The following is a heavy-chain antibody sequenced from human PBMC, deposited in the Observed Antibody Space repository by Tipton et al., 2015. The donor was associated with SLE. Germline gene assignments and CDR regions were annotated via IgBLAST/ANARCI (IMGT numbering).Heavy chain of an antibody. CDR1: GVSISSYY. CDR2: IFYSGTT. V-gene: IGHV4-59*08. J-gene: IGHJ4*02. CDR3: ARHYAFTFDY. Sequence: TLSLTCTVSGVSISSYYWSWIRQPPGKGLEWIAFIFYSGTTSYNPSLKSRVTISGDTSMNQLSLKLSSVTAADTAVYYCARHYAFTFDYWGQGTLVTVSS. D-gene: IGHD2-2*01.